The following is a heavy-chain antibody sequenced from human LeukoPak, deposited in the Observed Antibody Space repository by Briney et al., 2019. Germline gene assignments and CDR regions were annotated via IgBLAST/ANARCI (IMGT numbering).Heavy chain of an antibody. CDR3: ARITMIDPHDAFDI. Sequence: PSETLSLTCTVSGGSISSGSYYWSWIRQPAGKGLEWIGRIYTSGSTNYNPSLKSRVTISVDTSKNQFSLKLSSVTAADTAVYYCARITMIDPHDAFDIWGQGTMVTVSS. V-gene: IGHV4-61*02. CDR2: IYTSGST. CDR1: GGSISSGSYY. D-gene: IGHD3-22*01. J-gene: IGHJ3*02.